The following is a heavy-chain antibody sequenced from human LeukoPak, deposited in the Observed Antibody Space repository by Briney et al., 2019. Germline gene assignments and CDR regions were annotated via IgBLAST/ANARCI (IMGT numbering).Heavy chain of an antibody. J-gene: IGHJ4*02. CDR2: IKSKTDGGTT. V-gene: IGHV3-15*01. D-gene: IGHD2-2*02. Sequence: GGSLRLSCAASGFTFSNAWMSWVRQAPGKGLEWVGRIKSKTDGGTTDYAAPVKGRFTISRDDSKNTLYLQMNSLKTEDTAVYYCTSDIVVVPAAIRDYRGQGTLVTVSS. CDR1: GFTFSNAW. CDR3: TSDIVVVPAAIRDY.